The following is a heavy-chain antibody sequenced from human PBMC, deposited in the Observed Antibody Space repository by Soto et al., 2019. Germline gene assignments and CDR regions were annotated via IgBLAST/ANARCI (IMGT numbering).Heavy chain of an antibody. CDR2: ISAYNGNT. D-gene: IGHD3-3*01. CDR1: GYTFTSYG. CDR3: ARDRREDYDFWSGSSNYYYYGMDV. J-gene: IGHJ6*02. Sequence: ASVKVSCKASGYTFTSYGISWVRQAPGQGLEWMGWISAYNGNTNYAQKLQGRVTMTTDTSTSTAYMELRSLRSDDTAVYYCARDRREDYDFWSGSSNYYYYGMDVWGQGTTVTVS. V-gene: IGHV1-18*01.